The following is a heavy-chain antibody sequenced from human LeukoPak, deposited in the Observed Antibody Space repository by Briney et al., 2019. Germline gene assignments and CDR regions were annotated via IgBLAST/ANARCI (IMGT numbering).Heavy chain of an antibody. V-gene: IGHV4-59*08. Sequence: SETLSLTCTVSGGSISSYYWSWIRQPPGKGLEWIGYIYYSGSTNYNPSLKSRVTISVDTSKNQFSLKLSSVTAADTAVYYCAKHVSSGYQSNWFDPWGQGTLVTVSS. D-gene: IGHD3-22*01. CDR1: GGSISSYY. CDR2: IYYSGST. CDR3: AKHVSSGYQSNWFDP. J-gene: IGHJ5*02.